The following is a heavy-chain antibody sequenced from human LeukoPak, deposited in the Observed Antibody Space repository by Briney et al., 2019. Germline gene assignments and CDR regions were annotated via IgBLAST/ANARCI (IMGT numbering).Heavy chain of an antibody. Sequence: GGSLRLSCAASGFTFSSYEMNWVRQAPGKGLEWVSYISSSGSTIYYADSVKGRFTISRDNAKNSLYLQMNSLRAEDTAVYYCARESVVAATPIDYWGQGTLVTVSS. D-gene: IGHD2-15*01. CDR2: ISSSGSTI. CDR3: ARESVVAATPIDY. J-gene: IGHJ4*02. V-gene: IGHV3-48*03. CDR1: GFTFSSYE.